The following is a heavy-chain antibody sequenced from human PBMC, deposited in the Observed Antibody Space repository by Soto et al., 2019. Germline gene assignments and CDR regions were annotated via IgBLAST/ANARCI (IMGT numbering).Heavy chain of an antibody. CDR3: AKNQERELPRVIDF. Sequence: PGGSLRLSCATSGLTFSNYAMSWVRQAPGGGLEWVSSMSGSSSTTYYADSVRGRFTISRDRSKNTLYLQMSSLRAEDTALYYCAKNQERELPRVIDFWGQGTLVTGS. D-gene: IGHD1-7*01. J-gene: IGHJ4*02. CDR1: GLTFSNYA. CDR2: MSGSSSTT. V-gene: IGHV3-23*01.